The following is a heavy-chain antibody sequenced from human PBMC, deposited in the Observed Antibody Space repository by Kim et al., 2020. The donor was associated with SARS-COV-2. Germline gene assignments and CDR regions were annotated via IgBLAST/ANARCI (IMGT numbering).Heavy chain of an antibody. J-gene: IGHJ4*02. D-gene: IGHD3-16*01. CDR2: INHSGST. V-gene: IGHV4-34*01. Sequence: SETLSLTCAVYGGSFSGYYWSWIRQPPGKGLEWIGEINHSGSTNYNPSLKSRVTISVDTSKNQFSLKLSSVTAADTAVYYCARGSPGVWGSMYYFDYWGQGTLVTVSS. CDR1: GGSFSGYY. CDR3: ARGSPGVWGSMYYFDY.